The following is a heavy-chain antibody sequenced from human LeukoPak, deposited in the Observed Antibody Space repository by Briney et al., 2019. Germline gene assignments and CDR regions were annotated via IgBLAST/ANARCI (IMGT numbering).Heavy chain of an antibody. V-gene: IGHV3-30-3*01. Sequence: GGSLRLSCAASGFTFSSYAMHWVRQAPGKGLEWVAVISYDGSNKYYADSVKGRFTISRDNSKNTLYLQMNSLRAEDTAVYYCARDGYYYDSSGYLALYDYWGQGTLVTVSS. J-gene: IGHJ4*02. CDR1: GFTFSSYA. CDR3: ARDGYYYDSSGYLALYDY. D-gene: IGHD3-22*01. CDR2: ISYDGSNK.